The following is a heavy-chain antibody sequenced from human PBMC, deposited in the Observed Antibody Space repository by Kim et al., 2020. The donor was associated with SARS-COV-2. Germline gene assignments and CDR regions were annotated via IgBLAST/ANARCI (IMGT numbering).Heavy chain of an antibody. CDR2: IWYDGSNK. V-gene: IGHV3-33*01. J-gene: IGHJ4*02. D-gene: IGHD6-19*01. CDR3: AREAVAGTGGPYFDY. CDR1: GFTFSSYG. Sequence: GGSLRLSCAASGFTFSSYGMHWVRQAPGKGLEWVAVIWYDGSNKYYADSVKGRFTISRDNSKNTLYLQMNSLRAEDTAVYYCAREAVAGTGGPYFDYWGQGTLVTVSS.